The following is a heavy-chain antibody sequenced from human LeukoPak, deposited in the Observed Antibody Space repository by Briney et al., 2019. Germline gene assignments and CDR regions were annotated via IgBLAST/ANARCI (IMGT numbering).Heavy chain of an antibody. CDR3: ARESAYCSSTSCFNWFDP. Sequence: SETLSLTCTVSGCSISSYYWSWIRQPPGKGLEWIGYIYYSGSTNYNPSLKSRVTISVDTSKNQFSLKLSSVTAADTAVYYCARESAYCSSTSCFNWFDPWGQGTLVTVSS. CDR1: GCSISSYY. J-gene: IGHJ5*02. CDR2: IYYSGST. V-gene: IGHV4-59*01. D-gene: IGHD2-2*01.